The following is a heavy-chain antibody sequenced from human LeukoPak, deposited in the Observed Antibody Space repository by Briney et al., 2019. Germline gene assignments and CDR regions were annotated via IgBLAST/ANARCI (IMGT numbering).Heavy chain of an antibody. J-gene: IGHJ4*02. CDR2: IDSDGSST. D-gene: IGHD2-15*01. Sequence: GGSLRLSCAASGFTFSSYSMNWVRQAPGKGLVWVSHIDSDGSSTGYADSVKGRFTISRDNAKNTLYLQMNSLRADDTAVYYCTRAGRPPRYCSGGFCYSGCDWGQGTLVTVSS. V-gene: IGHV3-74*01. CDR1: GFTFSSYS. CDR3: TRAGRPPRYCSGGFCYSGCD.